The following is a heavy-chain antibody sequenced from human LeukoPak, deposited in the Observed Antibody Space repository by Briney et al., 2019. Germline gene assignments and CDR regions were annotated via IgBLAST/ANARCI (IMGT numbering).Heavy chain of an antibody. V-gene: IGHV3-33*01. Sequence: PGGSLRLSCAASGFTFSSYGMHWVRQAPGKGLEWVAVIWYDGSNKYYADSVKGRFTISRDNSKNTLYLQMNSLGAEDTAVYYCARRSAEKGAFDIWGQGTMVTVSS. CDR2: IWYDGSNK. J-gene: IGHJ3*02. D-gene: IGHD3-3*01. CDR3: ARRSAEKGAFDI. CDR1: GFTFSSYG.